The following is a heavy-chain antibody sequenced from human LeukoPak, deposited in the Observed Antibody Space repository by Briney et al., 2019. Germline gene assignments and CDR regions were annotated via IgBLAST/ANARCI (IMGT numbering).Heavy chain of an antibody. V-gene: IGHV3-13*01. CDR2: IGTAGDT. CDR1: GFTSSSYD. CDR3: ARDGSSGYYYNWFDP. J-gene: IGHJ5*02. D-gene: IGHD3-22*01. Sequence: GGSLRLSCAASGFTSSSYDMHWVRQATGKGLEWVSAIGTAGDTYYPGSVKGRFTISRDNSKNTLYLQMNSLRAEDTAVYYCARDGSSGYYYNWFDPWGQGTLVTVSS.